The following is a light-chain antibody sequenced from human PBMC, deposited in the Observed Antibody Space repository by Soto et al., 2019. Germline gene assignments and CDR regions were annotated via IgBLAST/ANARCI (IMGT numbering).Light chain of an antibody. CDR2: DVS. Sequence: QSALTQPRSVSGSPGQSVTISCTGTSSDVGGYSYVSWYQQHPGNAPKLMIYDVSKRPSGVPDRFSGSKSGNTASLTISGLPAEDEADYYCCSSAGSYSYVFGTGTKVTVL. CDR3: CSSAGSYSYV. V-gene: IGLV2-11*01. J-gene: IGLJ1*01. CDR1: SSDVGGYSY.